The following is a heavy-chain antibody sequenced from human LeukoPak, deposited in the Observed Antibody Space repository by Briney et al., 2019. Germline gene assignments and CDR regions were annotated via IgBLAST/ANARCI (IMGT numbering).Heavy chain of an antibody. CDR3: ARGRVDIVVVPAAKDYFDY. Sequence: SETLSLTCAVYGGSFSGYYWSWIRQPPGKGLEWIGEINHSGSTNYNPSLKSRVTISVDTSKNQFSLKLSSVTAADTAVYYCARGRVDIVVVPAAKDYFDYWGQGTLVTVSS. V-gene: IGHV4-34*01. J-gene: IGHJ4*02. CDR2: INHSGST. D-gene: IGHD2-2*01. CDR1: GGSFSGYY.